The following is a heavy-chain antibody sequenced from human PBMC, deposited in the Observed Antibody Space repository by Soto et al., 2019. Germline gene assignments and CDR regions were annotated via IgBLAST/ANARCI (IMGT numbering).Heavy chain of an antibody. D-gene: IGHD1-26*01. CDR3: ARWEPQSSFDY. J-gene: IGHJ4*02. CDR1: GFTFSSYE. CDR2: ISSSGSTI. V-gene: IGHV3-48*03. Sequence: HPGGSLRLSCAASGFTFSSYEMNWVRQAPGKGLEWVSYISSSGSTIYYADSVKGRFTISRDNAKNSLYLQMNSRRAEDTAVYYCARWEPQSSFDYWGQGTLVTVSS.